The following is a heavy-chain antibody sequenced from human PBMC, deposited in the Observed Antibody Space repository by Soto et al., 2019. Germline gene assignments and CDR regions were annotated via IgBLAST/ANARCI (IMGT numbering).Heavy chain of an antibody. CDR3: AKGSSTSRPYYFDY. D-gene: IGHD2-2*01. CDR2: ISSSSSYI. CDR1: GFTFSSYS. Sequence: PGGSLRLSCAASGFTFSSYSMNWVRQAPGKGLEWVSSISSSSSYIYYADSVKGRFTISRDNSKNTLFLQMNSLRAEDTAIYYCAKGSSTSRPYYFDYWGRGTLVTVSS. J-gene: IGHJ4*02. V-gene: IGHV3-21*03.